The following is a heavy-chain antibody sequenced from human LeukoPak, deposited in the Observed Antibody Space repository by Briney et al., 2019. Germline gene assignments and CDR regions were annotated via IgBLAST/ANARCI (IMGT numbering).Heavy chain of an antibody. V-gene: IGHV3-9*01. Sequence: GGSLRLSCAASGFTFDDYAMHWVRQAPGKGLEWVSGISWNSGRIIYADSVKGRFTIYRDNAKNSVYLQMNRLRAEDTALYYCAKADWNDLAFDYWGQGTLVTVXS. D-gene: IGHD1-1*01. CDR1: GFTFDDYA. CDR2: ISWNSGRI. CDR3: AKADWNDLAFDY. J-gene: IGHJ4*02.